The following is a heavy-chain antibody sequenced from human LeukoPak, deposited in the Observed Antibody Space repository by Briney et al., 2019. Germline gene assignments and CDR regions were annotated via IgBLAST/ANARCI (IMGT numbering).Heavy chain of an antibody. CDR3: AKVKTIFGVVRDAFDI. D-gene: IGHD3-3*01. CDR2: ISGSGGST. CDR1: GFTFSSYA. J-gene: IGHJ3*02. V-gene: IGHV3-23*01. Sequence: GGSLRLSCAASGFTFSSYAMSWVRQAPGKGLEWVSTISGSGGSTYYADSVKGRFTISRDNSKNTLYLQMNSLRAEDTAVYYCAKVKTIFGVVRDAFDIWGQGTMVTVSS.